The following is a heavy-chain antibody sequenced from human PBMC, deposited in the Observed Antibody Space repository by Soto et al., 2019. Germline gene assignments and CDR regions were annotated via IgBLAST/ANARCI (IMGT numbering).Heavy chain of an antibody. J-gene: IGHJ6*02. V-gene: IGHV3-11*06. D-gene: IGHD2-21*02. CDR3: GRALKYGDHSTYYFYGVDV. CDR1: GFPFSDYY. CDR2: ISPSSSYT. Sequence: ESGGGLVKPGGSLRLSCAASGFPFSDYYMSWIRQAPGKGLEWLSYISPSSSYTNYADSVKGRFTISRDNAKNSLYLQMRSLRVEDTSVYFCGRALKYGDHSTYYFYGVDVWGQGTTVTVSS.